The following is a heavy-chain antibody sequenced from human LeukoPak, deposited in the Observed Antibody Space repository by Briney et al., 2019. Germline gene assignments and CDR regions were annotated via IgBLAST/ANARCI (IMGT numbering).Heavy chain of an antibody. J-gene: IGHJ4*02. CDR1: GYTFAVYH. D-gene: IGHD6-13*01. CDR2: INPNSGGT. CDR3: ARGSSSWPYPSDY. V-gene: IGHV1-2*02. Sequence: GASVKVSCKASGYTFAVYHMHWARQAPGQGLEWMGWINPNSGGTNYAQKFQGRVTMTSDTSISTAYMELSRLRSDDTAVCYCARGSSSWPYPSDYWGQGTLVTVSS.